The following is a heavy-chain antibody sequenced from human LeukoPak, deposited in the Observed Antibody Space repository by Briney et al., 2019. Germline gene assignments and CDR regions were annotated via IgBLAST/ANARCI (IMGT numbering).Heavy chain of an antibody. J-gene: IGHJ2*01. CDR3: ARGFDYYDSSGYLSNWYFDL. CDR2: ISHSGST. Sequence: SETLSLTCTVSGYPISIAFYWGWIRQPPGKGLEWIGSISHSGSTYYNPSLKSRVTISVDTSKNQFSLKLSSVAAADTAVYYCARGFDYYDSSGYLSNWYFDLWGRGTLVTVSS. V-gene: IGHV4-38-2*02. CDR1: GYPISIAFY. D-gene: IGHD3-22*01.